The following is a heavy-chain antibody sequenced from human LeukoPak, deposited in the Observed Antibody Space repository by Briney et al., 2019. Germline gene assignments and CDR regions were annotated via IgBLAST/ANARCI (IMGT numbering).Heavy chain of an antibody. J-gene: IGHJ4*02. Sequence: PGGSLRLSCAASGFIFSNYGMSWVRQAPGKGLEWVSAIRGNAGTTYYADSVKGRFTIFRDNYKNTLYLQMNSLRAEDTAVYYCAREGYSYGPYDYWGQGTLVTVSS. CDR1: GFIFSNYG. V-gene: IGHV3-23*01. CDR2: IRGNAGTT. D-gene: IGHD5-18*01. CDR3: AREGYSYGPYDY.